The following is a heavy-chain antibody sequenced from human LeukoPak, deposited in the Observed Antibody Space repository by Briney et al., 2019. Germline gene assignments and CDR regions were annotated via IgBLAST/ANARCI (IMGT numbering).Heavy chain of an antibody. V-gene: IGHV3-49*04. D-gene: IGHD6-13*01. CDR1: GFTFGDYA. CDR2: IRSKAYGGTT. J-gene: IGHJ3*02. Sequence: PGGSLRLSCTASGFTFGDYAMSWVRQAPGKGLEWVGFIRSKAYGGTTEYAASVKGRFTISRDDSKSIAYLQMNSLKTEDTAVYYCTRGYSGGNWYAFDIWGQGTMVAVSS. CDR3: TRGYSGGNWYAFDI.